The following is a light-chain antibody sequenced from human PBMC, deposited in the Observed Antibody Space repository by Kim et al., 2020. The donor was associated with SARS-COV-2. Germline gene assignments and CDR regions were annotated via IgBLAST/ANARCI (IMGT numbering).Light chain of an antibody. CDR3: AAWDDSLSGRL. V-gene: IGLV1-47*02. CDR2: NKN. CDR1: SANIGRDY. Sequence: GQMVTISCYGCSANIGRDYLYWYQQLPGTAPKLLIYNKNQRPSGVPYRFSGSKSGTSASLAISGLRSEDEADYYCAAWDDSLSGRLFGGGTKLTVL. J-gene: IGLJ2*01.